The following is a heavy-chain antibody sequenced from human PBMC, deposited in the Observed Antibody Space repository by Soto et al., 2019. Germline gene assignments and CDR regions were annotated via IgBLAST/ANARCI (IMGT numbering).Heavy chain of an antibody. Sequence: PSETLSLTCKISGDSYSISTYSWSWIRQPPGKALQWIVFIYQSGVTSYNPSLASRVSISLDRSNNQCSLKLKSVTAADTALYFCGGMPCSSRLRLDPSGPGSLVT. V-gene: IGHV4-30-2*01. CDR3: GGMPCSSRLRLDP. CDR1: GDSYSISTYS. J-gene: IGHJ5*02. CDR2: IYQSGVT. D-gene: IGHD3-10*02.